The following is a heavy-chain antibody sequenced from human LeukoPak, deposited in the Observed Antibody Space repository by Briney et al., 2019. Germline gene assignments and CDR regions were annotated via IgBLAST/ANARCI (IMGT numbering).Heavy chain of an antibody. Sequence: SETLSLTCTVSGGSVSSGSYYWSWIRQPPGKGLEWIGYIYYSGITNYNPSLKSRVTISVDTSKNQFSLKLSSVTAADTAVYYCARGSTPDYYVSSGYYPTHFDYWGQGALVTVSS. CDR1: GGSVSSGSYY. CDR2: IYYSGIT. D-gene: IGHD3-22*01. CDR3: ARGSTPDYYVSSGYYPTHFDY. J-gene: IGHJ4*02. V-gene: IGHV4-61*01.